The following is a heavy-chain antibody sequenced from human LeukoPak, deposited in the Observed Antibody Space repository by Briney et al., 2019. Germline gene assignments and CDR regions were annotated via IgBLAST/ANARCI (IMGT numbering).Heavy chain of an antibody. CDR3: ARVIVVVAAPTRYYFDY. Sequence: PSETLSLTCAVSGGSISSSNWWSWVRQPPGKGLEWIGEIYHSGSTNYNPSLKSRVTISVDKSKNQFSQKLSSVTAADTAVYYCARVIVVVAAPTRYYFDYWGQGTLVTVSS. CDR1: GGSISSSNW. CDR2: IYHSGST. J-gene: IGHJ4*02. V-gene: IGHV4-4*02. D-gene: IGHD2-15*01.